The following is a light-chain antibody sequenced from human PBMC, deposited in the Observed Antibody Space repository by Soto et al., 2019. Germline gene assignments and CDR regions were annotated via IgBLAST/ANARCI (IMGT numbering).Light chain of an antibody. V-gene: IGLV1-40*01. CDR2: GNT. Sequence: QSVLTQPTSVSGAPGQTVTISCTGSSSNIGANYDVNWYQQLPGTAPKVLIYGNTNRPSGVPDRFSASKSGTSASLAITGLQPADEADYYCATWDLTLSAGVLFGGGTKLTVL. CDR1: SSNIGANYD. CDR3: ATWDLTLSAGVL. J-gene: IGLJ2*01.